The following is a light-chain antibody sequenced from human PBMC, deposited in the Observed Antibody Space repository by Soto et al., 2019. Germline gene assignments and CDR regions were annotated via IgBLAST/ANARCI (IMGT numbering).Light chain of an antibody. J-gene: IGKJ3*01. Sequence: EIVLTQSPATLSLSPGQRATLSCRASQSVSSYLAWYQQKPGQAPRLLIYDAPNRATGIPARFSGSGSGTDFTLTISSLEPEDFAVYYCQQRSNWPRFTFGPGTKVDIK. V-gene: IGKV3-11*01. CDR1: QSVSSY. CDR3: QQRSNWPRFT. CDR2: DAP.